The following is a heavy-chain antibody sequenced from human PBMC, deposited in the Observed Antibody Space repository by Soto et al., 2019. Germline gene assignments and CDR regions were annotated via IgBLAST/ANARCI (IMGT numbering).Heavy chain of an antibody. CDR1: GGSISSDDYY. Sequence: QVQLQESGPGLVKPSQTLSLTCTVSGGSISSDDYYWSWIRQPPGKVLEWIGYISYSGSTYYNPSLKSRVTISVDSSKTQFSLRLSSVTAADTAVYYCAREVNNYYGMDVWGQGTTVTVSS. D-gene: IGHD4-4*01. J-gene: IGHJ6*02. V-gene: IGHV4-30-4*01. CDR3: AREVNNYYGMDV. CDR2: ISYSGST.